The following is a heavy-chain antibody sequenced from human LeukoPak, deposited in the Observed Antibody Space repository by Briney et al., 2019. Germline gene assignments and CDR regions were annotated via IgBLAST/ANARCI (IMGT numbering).Heavy chain of an antibody. D-gene: IGHD3-10*01. CDR2: ISYGGST. V-gene: IGHV4-59*08. Sequence: SETLSLTCTVSGAPISSYYWSWIRQPPGKGLEWIGYISYGGSTNYNPSLKSRVTISADTSKNQVSLTLSSVTAADTAVYYCARHPELYFFDYWGQGTLVTVSS. CDR1: GAPISSYY. J-gene: IGHJ4*02. CDR3: ARHPELYFFDY.